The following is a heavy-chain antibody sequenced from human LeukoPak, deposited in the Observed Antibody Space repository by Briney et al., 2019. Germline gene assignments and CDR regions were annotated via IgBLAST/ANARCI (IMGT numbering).Heavy chain of an antibody. Sequence: GSLRLSCAASGFTFSSYWMSWVRQAPGKGLEWVANIKQDGSEKYYVDSVKGRFTISRDNAKNSLYLQMNSLRAEDTAVYYCARVASGWFYYYYGMDVWGQGTTVTVSS. V-gene: IGHV3-7*01. J-gene: IGHJ6*02. CDR2: IKQDGSEK. CDR3: ARVASGWFYYYYGMDV. D-gene: IGHD6-19*01. CDR1: GFTFSSYW.